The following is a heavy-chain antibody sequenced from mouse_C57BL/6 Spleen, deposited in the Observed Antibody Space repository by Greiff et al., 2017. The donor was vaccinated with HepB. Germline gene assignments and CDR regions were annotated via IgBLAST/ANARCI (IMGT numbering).Heavy chain of an antibody. CDR1: GFNIKDYY. D-gene: IGHD2-1*01. V-gene: IGHV14-1*01. CDR2: IDPEDGDT. J-gene: IGHJ1*03. CDR3: TLIYYGKARYFDV. Sequence: EVQLQQSGAELVRPGASVKLSCTASGFNIKDYYMHWVKQRPEQGLEWIGRIDPEDGDTEYAPKFQGKATMTADTSSNTAYLQLSSLTSADTAVYYCTLIYYGKARYFDVWGTGTTVTVSS.